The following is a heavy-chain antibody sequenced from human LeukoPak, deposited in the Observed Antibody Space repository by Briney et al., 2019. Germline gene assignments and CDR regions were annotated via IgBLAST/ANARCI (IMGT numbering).Heavy chain of an antibody. Sequence: SVKVSCKASGFTFTSSAMQWVRQARGQRLEWIGWIVVGSGNTNYAQKFQERVTITRDMSTSTAYMELSSLRSEDTAVYYCAADRGYCSGGSCYYMDVWGKGTTVTVSS. CDR3: AADRGYCSGGSCYYMDV. CDR2: IVVGSGNT. D-gene: IGHD2-15*01. CDR1: GFTFTSSA. J-gene: IGHJ6*03. V-gene: IGHV1-58*02.